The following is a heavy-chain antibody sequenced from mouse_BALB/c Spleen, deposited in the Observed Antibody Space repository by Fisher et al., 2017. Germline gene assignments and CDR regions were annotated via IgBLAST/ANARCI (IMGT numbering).Heavy chain of an antibody. Sequence: KFKGKATMTVDKSSSTAYMELARLTSEDSAIYYCARVAAGYAMDYWGQGTSVTVSS. CDR3: ARVAAGYAMDY. J-gene: IGHJ4*01. V-gene: IGHV1S137*01.